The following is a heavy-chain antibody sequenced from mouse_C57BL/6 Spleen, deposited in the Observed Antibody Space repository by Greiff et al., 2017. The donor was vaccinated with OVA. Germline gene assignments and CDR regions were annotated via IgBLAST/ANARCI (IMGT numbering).Heavy chain of an antibody. J-gene: IGHJ1*03. CDR3: AGDGNSWYFDV. CDR2: ISYDGSN. V-gene: IGHV3-6*01. CDR1: GYSITSRYY. Sequence: VQLQQSGPGLVKPSQSLSLTCSVTGYSITSRYYWNWIRQFPGNKLEWMGYISYDGSNNYNPSLKNRISITRDTSKNQFFLKLNSVTTEDTATYYCAGDGNSWYFDVWGTGTTVTVSS. D-gene: IGHD2-1*01.